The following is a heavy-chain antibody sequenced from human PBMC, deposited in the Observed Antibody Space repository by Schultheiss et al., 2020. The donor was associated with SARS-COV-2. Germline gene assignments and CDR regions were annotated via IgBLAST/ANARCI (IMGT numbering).Heavy chain of an antibody. CDR1: GYTFTSNG. CDR2: INPNSGGT. Sequence: ASVKVSCKASGYTFTSNGISWVRQAPGQGLEWMGWINPNSGGTNYAQKFQGRVTMTRDTSISTAYMELRSLRSDDTAVYYCARDGTVTTPTRSDYWGQGTLVTVSS. CDR3: ARDGTVTTPTRSDY. D-gene: IGHD4-11*01. V-gene: IGHV1-2*02. J-gene: IGHJ4*02.